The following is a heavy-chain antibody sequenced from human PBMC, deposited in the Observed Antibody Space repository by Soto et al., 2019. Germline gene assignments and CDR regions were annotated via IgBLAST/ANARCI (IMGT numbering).Heavy chain of an antibody. CDR1: GYTFTTFG. D-gene: IGHD3-10*01. J-gene: IGHJ4*02. V-gene: IGHV1-18*01. Sequence: GASVKVCCKTSGYTFTTFGINWVRQAPGQGLEWMGCLTAYDGKRNFAQKFQDRLTMTMDISTSTGYMELSGLRSDDTAVYFCARGLTYGDFDYWGRGTQVTVSS. CDR2: LTAYDGKR. CDR3: ARGLTYGDFDY.